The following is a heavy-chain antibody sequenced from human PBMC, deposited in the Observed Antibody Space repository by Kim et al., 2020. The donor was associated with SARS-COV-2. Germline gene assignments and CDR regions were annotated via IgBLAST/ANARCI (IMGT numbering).Heavy chain of an antibody. CDR3: ARDRGSGWYPAADAFDI. CDR2: ISAYNGNT. J-gene: IGHJ3*02. CDR1: GYTFTSYG. D-gene: IGHD6-19*01. V-gene: IGHV1-18*01. Sequence: ASVKVSCKASGYTFTSYGISWVRQAPGQGLEWMGWISAYNGNTNYAQKLQGRVTMTTDTSTSTAYMELRSLRSDDTAVYYCARDRGSGWYPAADAFDIWGQGTMVTVSS.